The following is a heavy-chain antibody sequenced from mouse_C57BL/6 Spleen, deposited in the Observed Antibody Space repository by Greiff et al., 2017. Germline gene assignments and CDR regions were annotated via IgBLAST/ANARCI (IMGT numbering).Heavy chain of an antibody. CDR1: GFNIKDYY. Sequence: EVQLQQSGAELVKPGASVKLSCTASGFNIKDYYMHWVKQRTEQGLEWIGRIDPEDGETKYAPKFPGKATITADTSSNTAYLQLSSLTSEDTAVYYCARITTVVHDYWGQGTTLTVSS. D-gene: IGHD1-1*01. V-gene: IGHV14-2*01. J-gene: IGHJ2*01. CDR2: IDPEDGET. CDR3: ARITTVVHDY.